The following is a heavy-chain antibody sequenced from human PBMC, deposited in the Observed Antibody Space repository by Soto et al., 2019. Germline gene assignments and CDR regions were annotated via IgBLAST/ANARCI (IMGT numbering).Heavy chain of an antibody. CDR3: ARGLQWWGY. CDR2: ISYDGSNK. Sequence: QVQLVESGGGVVQPGRSLRLSCAASGFTFSSYAMHWVRQAPGKGLEWVAVISYDGSNKYYADSVKGRFTISRDNSKNTLYLQMNSLRAEDTAVYYCARGLQWWGYWGQGTLVTVSS. D-gene: IGHD2-15*01. J-gene: IGHJ4*02. CDR1: GFTFSSYA. V-gene: IGHV3-30-3*01.